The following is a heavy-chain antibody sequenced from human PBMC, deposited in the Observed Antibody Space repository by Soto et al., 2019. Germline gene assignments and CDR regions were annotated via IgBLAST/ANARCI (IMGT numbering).Heavy chain of an antibody. V-gene: IGHV4-59*01. Sequence: QVQLQESGPGLVKPSETLSLICTVSGGSISSYYWSWIRQPPGKGLEWIGYMYSSGTSDYNTSSKSQVAISLDAPKSRVRLTLSSVTAADTAVYYCAKVGEYGGYSSGRIDYWGQGILVTVSS. CDR2: MYSSGTS. J-gene: IGHJ4*02. CDR1: GGSISSYY. CDR3: AKVGEYGGYSSGRIDY. D-gene: IGHD6-19*01.